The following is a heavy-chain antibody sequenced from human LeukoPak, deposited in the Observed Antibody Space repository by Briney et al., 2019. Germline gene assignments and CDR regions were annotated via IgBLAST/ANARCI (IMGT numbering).Heavy chain of an antibody. Sequence: GGSLRLSCAASGFTFSSYAMYWVRQAPGKGLEWVALISKDGNNEDHADSVKGRFSISRDNSKDTLYLQMRSLRPEDTAVYYCAREAYYGSGRSRQPSPVWGPGILVTVSS. CDR3: AREAYYGSGRSRQPSPV. CDR1: GFTFSSYA. V-gene: IGHV3-30*15. D-gene: IGHD3-10*01. J-gene: IGHJ4*02. CDR2: ISKDGNNE.